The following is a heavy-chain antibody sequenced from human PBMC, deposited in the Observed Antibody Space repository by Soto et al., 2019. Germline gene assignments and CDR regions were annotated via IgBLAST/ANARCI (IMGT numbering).Heavy chain of an antibody. Sequence: SETLSLTCTVSGVSISSAGYYWSWIRQHPGKGLEWIGYIYYSGSTYYNPSLESRISISADTSKNQFSLKLSSVTAADTAVYYCARDKRGGTPPNWFDPWGQGTLVTVSS. V-gene: IGHV4-31*03. J-gene: IGHJ5*02. D-gene: IGHD3-16*01. CDR2: IYYSGST. CDR3: ARDKRGGTPPNWFDP. CDR1: GVSISSAGYY.